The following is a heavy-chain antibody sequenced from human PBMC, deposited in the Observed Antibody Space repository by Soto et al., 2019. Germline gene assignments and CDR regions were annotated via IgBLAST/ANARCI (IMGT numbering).Heavy chain of an antibody. CDR3: ARGLGQLELRVPDAFDI. Sequence: QLQLQESGSGLVKLSQTLSLTCAVSGGSISSGGYSWSWIRQPPGKGLEWIGYIYHSGSTYYNPSLKSRVTISVDRSKNQFSLKLSSVTAADTAVYYCARGLGQLELRVPDAFDIWGQGTMVTVSS. V-gene: IGHV4-30-2*01. J-gene: IGHJ3*02. CDR1: GGSISSGGYS. CDR2: IYHSGST. D-gene: IGHD1-1*01.